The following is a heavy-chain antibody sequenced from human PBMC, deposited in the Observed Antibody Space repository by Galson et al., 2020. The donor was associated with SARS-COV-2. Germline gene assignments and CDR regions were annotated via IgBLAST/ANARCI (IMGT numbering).Heavy chain of an antibody. CDR2: ILDDGNKK. CDR1: GFIFRKHA. CDR3: ARDQTPSDRHGNDAFDI. Sequence: GESLKISCAASGFIFRKHAMHWVRQAPGKGLEWVAIILDDGNKKYYADSVKGRFTISRDNSKNTMFLEMSRLRPEDTAMYYCARDQTPSDRHGNDAFDIWGQGTMVTVSS. V-gene: IGHV3-30*04. D-gene: IGHD3-22*01. J-gene: IGHJ3*02.